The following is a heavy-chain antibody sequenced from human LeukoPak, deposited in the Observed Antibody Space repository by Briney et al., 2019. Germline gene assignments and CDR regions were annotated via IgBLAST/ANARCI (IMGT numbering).Heavy chain of an antibody. J-gene: IGHJ4*02. CDR2: ISGSGGST. CDR1: GFTFSSYA. V-gene: IGHV3-23*01. CDR3: AKLAGYYDSSGYLFDY. Sequence: GGSLRLSCEASGFTFSSYAMSWVRQAPGKGLEGVSAISGSGGSTYYADSVKGRFTISRDNSKNTLYLQMNSLRAEDTAVYYCAKLAGYYDSSGYLFDYWGQGTLVTVSS. D-gene: IGHD3-22*01.